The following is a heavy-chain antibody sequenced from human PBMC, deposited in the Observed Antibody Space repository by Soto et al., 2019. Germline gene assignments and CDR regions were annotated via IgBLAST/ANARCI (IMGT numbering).Heavy chain of an antibody. J-gene: IGHJ4*02. CDR2: ISDDGSNK. D-gene: IGHD6-19*01. Sequence: GGSLRLSCAASGFNFKSYGMHWVRQAPGKGLEWVAVISDDGSNKYNIASVEGRFTISRDNSKNTLYLQMNSLRAEDTAVYYCARDEGYSSGWLYFDYWGQGTLVTVSS. CDR3: ARDEGYSSGWLYFDY. CDR1: GFNFKSYG. V-gene: IGHV3-30*03.